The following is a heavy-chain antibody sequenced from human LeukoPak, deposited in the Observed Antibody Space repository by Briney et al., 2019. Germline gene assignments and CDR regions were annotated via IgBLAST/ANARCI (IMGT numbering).Heavy chain of an antibody. CDR2: IRYDGSNK. V-gene: IGHV3-30*02. J-gene: IGHJ4*02. D-gene: IGHD2-2*01. CDR3: AKDGGPIVVVPAATPDY. Sequence: GGSLRLSCAASGFTFSSYGMHWVRQAPGKGLEWVAFIRYDGSNKYYADSVKGRFTISRDNSKNTLYLQMNSLRAEDTAVYYCAKDGGPIVVVPAATPDYWGQGTLVTVSS. CDR1: GFTFSSYG.